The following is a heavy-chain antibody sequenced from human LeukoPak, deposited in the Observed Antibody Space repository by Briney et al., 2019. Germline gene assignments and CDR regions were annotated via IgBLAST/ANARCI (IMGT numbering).Heavy chain of an antibody. CDR3: ARDVGNFDY. CDR1: GFTFSTYS. V-gene: IGHV3-21*01. J-gene: IGHJ4*02. Sequence: PGGSLRLSCAASGFTFSTYSMTWVRQAPGKGLEWVSSIDSSNSYIYYADSVKGRFTVSRDNAKKTLYLQMNSLRAEDTAVYYCARDVGNFDYWGQGTLVTVSS. CDR2: IDSSNSYI.